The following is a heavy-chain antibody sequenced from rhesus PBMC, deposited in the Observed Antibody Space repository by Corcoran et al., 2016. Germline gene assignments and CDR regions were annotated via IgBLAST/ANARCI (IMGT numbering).Heavy chain of an antibody. CDR3: ARERWREYEDDYWLLLHPFDY. V-gene: IGHV4-165*01. J-gene: IGHJ4*01. D-gene: IGHD3-9*01. Sequence: QVQLQESGPGLVKPSETLSLTCAVSGGSFSGYYWGWIRQPPGKGLGWIGYISGISGSTDSAPSLRSRVTISTDTSKNQFSLKLSSVTAADTAVYYCARERWREYEDDYWLLLHPFDYWGQGVLVTVSS. CDR2: ISGISGST. CDR1: GGSFSGYY.